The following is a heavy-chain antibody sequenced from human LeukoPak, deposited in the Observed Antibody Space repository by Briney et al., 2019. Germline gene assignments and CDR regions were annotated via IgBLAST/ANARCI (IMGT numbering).Heavy chain of an antibody. CDR1: GFTFSSYC. CDR2: IWYDGSNK. D-gene: IGHD4-17*01. CDR3: ARDRGTVTLYYYYGMDV. J-gene: IGHJ6*02. V-gene: IGHV3-33*01. Sequence: QPGRSLRLSCAASGFTFSSYCMHWVRQAPGKGLEWVAVIWYDGSNKYYADSVKGRFTISRDNSKNTLYLQMNSLRAEDTAVYYCARDRGTVTLYYYYGMDVWGQGTTVTVSS.